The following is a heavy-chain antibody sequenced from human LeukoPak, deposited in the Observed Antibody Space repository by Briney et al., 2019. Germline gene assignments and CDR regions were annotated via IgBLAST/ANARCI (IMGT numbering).Heavy chain of an antibody. CDR1: GFTFSSYS. V-gene: IGHV3-21*01. Sequence: GGSLRLSWAASGFTFSSYSMNWVRQAPGKGLEWVSSISSSSSYIYYADSVKGRFTISRDNAKNSLYLQMNSLRAEDTAVYYCARDRYGSVAWFDPWGQGTLVTVSS. CDR3: ARDRYGSVAWFDP. D-gene: IGHD3-10*01. J-gene: IGHJ5*02. CDR2: ISSSSSYI.